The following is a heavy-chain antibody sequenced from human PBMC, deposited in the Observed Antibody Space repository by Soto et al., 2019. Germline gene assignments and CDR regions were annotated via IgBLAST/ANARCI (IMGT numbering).Heavy chain of an antibody. J-gene: IGHJ3*02. CDR2: IYYSGST. V-gene: IGHV4-39*01. D-gene: IGHD3-22*01. CDR3: ASENPQTRYDSSGYTYRRDAFDI. Sequence: PSETVSLTCTVSGGSISSSSYYWGWIRQPPGKGLEWIGSIYYSGSTYYNPSLKSRVTISVDTSKNQFSLKLSSVTAADTAVYYCASENPQTRYDSSGYTYRRDAFDIWGQGTMVTVSS. CDR1: GGSISSSSYY.